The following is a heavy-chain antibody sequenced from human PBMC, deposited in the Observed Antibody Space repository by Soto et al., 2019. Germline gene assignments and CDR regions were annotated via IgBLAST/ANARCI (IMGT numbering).Heavy chain of an antibody. Sequence: EVQLLESGGDLIQPGGSLRLSGAASGSTFNIYAMPWFRQPPGKGLEWVSAISRYGDFTYYADSVEGRFTISRDNSKNTLYLQMNSLRAEDTAVYYCAKDRYLDHDSRGYLFDNWGQGTLVTVSS. CDR2: ISRYGDFT. CDR1: GSTFNIYA. D-gene: IGHD3-22*01. V-gene: IGHV3-23*01. J-gene: IGHJ4*02. CDR3: AKDRYLDHDSRGYLFDN.